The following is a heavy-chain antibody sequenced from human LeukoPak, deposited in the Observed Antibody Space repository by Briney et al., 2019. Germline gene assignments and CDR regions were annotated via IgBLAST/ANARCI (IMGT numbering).Heavy chain of an antibody. CDR3: AKDGSSSGYPYYMDV. CDR1: GFTFSTYA. J-gene: IGHJ6*03. CDR2: ISGSGGST. Sequence: SGGSLRLSCEVSGFTFSTYAMSWVRQAPGKGLEWVSVISGSGGSTYYADSVKGRFTISRDNSTNTLYLQMNGLRAEDTAVYYCAKDGSSSGYPYYMDVWGKGTTVTVSS. V-gene: IGHV3-23*01. D-gene: IGHD5-12*01.